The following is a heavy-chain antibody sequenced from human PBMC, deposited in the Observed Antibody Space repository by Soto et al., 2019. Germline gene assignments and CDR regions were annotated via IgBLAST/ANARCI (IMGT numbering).Heavy chain of an antibody. J-gene: IGHJ4*02. CDR2: IKPDGSEK. Sequence: GGSRRLSRAASGFTVGSYSIVWVRPVPGKGLEWVANIKPDGSEKYYVDSVKGRFTISRDNARKSLYLQMNSLRAEVTAVYYCVRDAHRGGDFDYWGQGTLVTVS. CDR1: GFTVGSYS. D-gene: IGHD3-10*01. V-gene: IGHV3-7*04. CDR3: VRDAHRGGDFDY.